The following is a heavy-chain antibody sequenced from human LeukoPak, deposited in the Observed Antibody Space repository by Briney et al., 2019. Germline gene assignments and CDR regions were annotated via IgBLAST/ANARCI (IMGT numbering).Heavy chain of an antibody. CDR1: GYTFTFYY. D-gene: IGHD3-22*01. CDR3: ARDVWLYGSYYYDSSAISSPFDP. V-gene: IGHV1-69*04. J-gene: IGHJ5*02. Sequence: GASVKVSCKTSGYTFTFYYIHWVRQAPGQGLEWMGRIIPILGIANYAQKFQGRVTITADKSTSTAYMELSSLRSEDTAVYYCARDVWLYGSYYYDSSAISSPFDPWGQGTLVTVSS. CDR2: IIPILGIA.